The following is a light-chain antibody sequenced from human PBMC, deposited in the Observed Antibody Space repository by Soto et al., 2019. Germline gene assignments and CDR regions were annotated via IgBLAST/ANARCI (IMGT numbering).Light chain of an antibody. CDR1: QSVSSNY. J-gene: IGKJ5*01. CDR2: GAS. Sequence: EIVLTQSPGTLSVSPGERATLSCRASQSVSSNYLAWYQEKPGQAPRLLLYGASSRATGIPDRFSGSGSGTEFTLTISRLQSEDFAAYYCQQYSNWPPITFGQGTRLEIK. CDR3: QQYSNWPPIT. V-gene: IGKV3-20*01.